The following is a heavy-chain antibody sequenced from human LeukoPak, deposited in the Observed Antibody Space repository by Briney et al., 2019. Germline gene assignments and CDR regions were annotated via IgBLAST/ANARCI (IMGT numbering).Heavy chain of an antibody. D-gene: IGHD5-18*01. CDR1: GYSFTSYW. CDR2: IYPGDSDT. CDR3: ARLLYNPTVGLPEAAMSPFDY. Sequence: GESLKISCEGSGYSFTSYWIGWVRQMPGKGLEWMGIIYPGDSDTRYSPSFQGQVTISADKSISTAYLQWSSLKASDTAMYYCARLLYNPTVGLPEAAMSPFDYWGQGTLVTVSS. J-gene: IGHJ4*02. V-gene: IGHV5-51*01.